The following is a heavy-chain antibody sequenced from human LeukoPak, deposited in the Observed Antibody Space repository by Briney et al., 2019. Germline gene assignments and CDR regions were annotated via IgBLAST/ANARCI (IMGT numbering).Heavy chain of an antibody. CDR2: IWYDGSNK. CDR3: ARDLVAVDKVRFNPHYGCTAFDI. Sequence: PGRSLRLSCAASGFTFSSYGMHWVRQAPGKGLEWVAVIWYDGSNKYYADSVKGRFTISRDNSKNTLYLQMNSLRAEDTAVYYCARDLVAVDKVRFNPHYGCTAFDIWGQGTMVTVSS. V-gene: IGHV3-33*01. CDR1: GFTFSSYG. J-gene: IGHJ3*02. D-gene: IGHD4-17*01.